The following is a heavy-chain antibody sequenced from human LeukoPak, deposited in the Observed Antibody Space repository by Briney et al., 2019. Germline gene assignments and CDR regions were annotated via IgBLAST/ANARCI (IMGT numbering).Heavy chain of an antibody. CDR1: GYTFITYW. V-gene: IGHV5-51*01. CDR2: IYPGDSDT. CDR3: ARPNITSYYDSRGYDAFDV. Sequence: GESLKISCKGSGYTFITYWIGWVRQMPGKGLEWMGIIYPGDSDTRYSPSFQGQVIISADKSVRTAYLQWSSLKASDTAMYYCARPNITSYYDSRGYDAFDVWGQGTMVTVSS. J-gene: IGHJ3*01. D-gene: IGHD3-22*01.